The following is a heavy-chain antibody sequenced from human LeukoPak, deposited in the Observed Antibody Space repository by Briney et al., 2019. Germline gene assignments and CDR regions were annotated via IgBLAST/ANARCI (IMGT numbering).Heavy chain of an antibody. Sequence: GGSLRLSCAASGFTFSSYEMNWVREAPGKGLEWVSYISSSGSTIYYADSVKGRFTISRDNAKNPLYLQMNSLRAEDTAVYYCAKGYSSGWSEGFLDYWGQGTLVTVSS. CDR2: ISSSGSTI. D-gene: IGHD6-19*01. CDR3: AKGYSSGWSEGFLDY. CDR1: GFTFSSYE. J-gene: IGHJ4*02. V-gene: IGHV3-48*03.